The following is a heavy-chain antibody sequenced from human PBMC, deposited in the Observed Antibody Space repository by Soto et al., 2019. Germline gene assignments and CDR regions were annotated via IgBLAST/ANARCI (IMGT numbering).Heavy chain of an antibody. V-gene: IGHV1-2*02. CDR2: VNPSSGAT. CDR3: VRGSGRLDLDS. Sequence: QVQLEQSGAEVKKPGASVKVSCKASGYTLNDYYLHWVRQAPGQGLALMGWVNPSSGATKFAPRFQGRVSMTWDKSITTAYMELNSLRSDDTAVYHCVRGSGRLDLDSWGQGTLVTVSS. J-gene: IGHJ4*02. CDR1: GYTLNDYY.